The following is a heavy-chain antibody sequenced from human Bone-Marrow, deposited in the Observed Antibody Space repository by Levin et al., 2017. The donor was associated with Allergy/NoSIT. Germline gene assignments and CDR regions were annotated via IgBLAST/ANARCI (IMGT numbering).Heavy chain of an antibody. CDR3: AKFSRDVTTTFEY. Sequence: GGSLRLSCAASGFTFSSSAMSWVRQAPGKGLEWVSAISVSGGSTYYADSVKGRFSISRDNSKSTLFLQMNSLRAEDTAMYYCAKFSRDVTTTFEYWGQGTPVTVSS. D-gene: IGHD4-17*01. V-gene: IGHV3-23*01. J-gene: IGHJ4*02. CDR1: GFTFSSSA. CDR2: ISVSGGST.